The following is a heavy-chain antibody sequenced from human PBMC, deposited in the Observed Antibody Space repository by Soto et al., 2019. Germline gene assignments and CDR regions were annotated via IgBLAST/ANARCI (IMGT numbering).Heavy chain of an antibody. CDR3: ARNRGRYELTL. D-gene: IGHD3-9*01. V-gene: IGHV4-31*03. Sequence: QVQLQESGPGLVKPSQTLSLTCTVSGASIGGGGYYWTWVRQRPGKGLEWIGYIYYSGDTYYNPSLKSRLDISLDMSKNQFSLQLRSVTAADTAVYYCARNRGRYELTLWGQGTLVTVSS. J-gene: IGHJ4*02. CDR2: IYYSGDT. CDR1: GASIGGGGYY.